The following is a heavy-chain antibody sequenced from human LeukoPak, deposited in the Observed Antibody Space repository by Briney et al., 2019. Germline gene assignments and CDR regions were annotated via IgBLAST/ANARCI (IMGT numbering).Heavy chain of an antibody. CDR1: GGSISSSDYY. CDR3: ARYSGSPLVYLDY. V-gene: IGHV4-39*01. Sequence: PSETLSLTCTVSGGSISSSDYYWGWIRQPPGKGLEWIGSIYYSGHTYYNPSLTSRVTMSVDTSKNRFSLRLSSVTAADTAVYYCARYSGSPLVYLDYWGQGSLVTVSS. J-gene: IGHJ4*02. CDR2: IYYSGHT. D-gene: IGHD1-26*01.